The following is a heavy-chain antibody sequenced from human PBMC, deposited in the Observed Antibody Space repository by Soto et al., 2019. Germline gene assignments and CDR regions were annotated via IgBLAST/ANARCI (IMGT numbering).Heavy chain of an antibody. D-gene: IGHD5-18*01. CDR1: GASVSSDHYY. CDR3: ARGPHEIQLWSISNFDY. V-gene: IGHV4-61*01. J-gene: IGHJ4*02. CDR2: VYHSGST. Sequence: SETLSLTCTVSGASVSSDHYYWTWIRQPPGKGLQWIGYVYHSGSTKYNPSLKSRVTISVDTSKNQFSLNLSSVTAADTAMYYCARGPHEIQLWSISNFDYWGQGTLVTVSS.